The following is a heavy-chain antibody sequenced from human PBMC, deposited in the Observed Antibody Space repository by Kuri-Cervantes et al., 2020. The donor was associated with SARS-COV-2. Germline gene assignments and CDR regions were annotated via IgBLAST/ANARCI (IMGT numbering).Heavy chain of an antibody. Sequence: GESLKISCAASGFTFSSYGMHWVRQAPGKGLEWVAFIRYDGSNKYYADSVKGRFTISRDNSKNTLYLQMNSLRAEDTAVYYCAKVDYCSGGSCYPGGAFDIWGQGTMVTASS. CDR3: AKVDYCSGGSCYPGGAFDI. CDR1: GFTFSSYG. D-gene: IGHD2-15*01. J-gene: IGHJ3*02. V-gene: IGHV3-30*02. CDR2: IRYDGSNK.